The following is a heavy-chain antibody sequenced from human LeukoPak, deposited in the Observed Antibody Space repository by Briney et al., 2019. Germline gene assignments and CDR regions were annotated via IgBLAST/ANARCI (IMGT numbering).Heavy chain of an antibody. CDR1: GFTFSHYW. CDR3: VRLGSGWSMDY. CDR2: INSDGSST. D-gene: IGHD6-19*01. V-gene: IGHV3-74*01. Sequence: GGSLRLSCAASGFTFSHYWMHWVRQAPGKGLVWVSRINSDGSSTTYADSVKGRFTISRDNAKNTLYLQMNSLRGDDTAVYYCVRLGSGWSMDYWGQGTLVTVSS. J-gene: IGHJ4*02.